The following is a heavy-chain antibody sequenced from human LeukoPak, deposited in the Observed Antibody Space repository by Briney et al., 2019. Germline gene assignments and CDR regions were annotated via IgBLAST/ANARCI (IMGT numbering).Heavy chain of an antibody. CDR2: IYNVVPT. CDR3: VQTTGWPGFDY. V-gene: IGHV4-4*09. CDR1: GAPISRFY. Sequence: SETLSLICTTSGAPISRFYWSWVRQPPGKGLERIGSIYNVVPTFVNPSLKSRVTLSVDTSKTQFSLQLASVTAADTAVYYCVQTTGWPGFDYWGQGILVTVSS. D-gene: IGHD6-19*01. J-gene: IGHJ4*02.